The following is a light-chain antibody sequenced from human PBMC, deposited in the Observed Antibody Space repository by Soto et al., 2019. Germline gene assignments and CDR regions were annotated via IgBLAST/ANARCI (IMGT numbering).Light chain of an antibody. CDR2: HVS. Sequence: QSALTQPPSASGSPGQSVTISCTGAGTDVGQYNYVSWYQQHPGKAPKLLIHHVSRRPSGVPARFSGSKSGNTASLTVSGLQTEDEADYYCAAWDDSLNGHVVFGGGTKVTVL. CDR3: AAWDDSLNGHVV. J-gene: IGLJ2*01. V-gene: IGLV2-8*01. CDR1: GTDVGQYNY.